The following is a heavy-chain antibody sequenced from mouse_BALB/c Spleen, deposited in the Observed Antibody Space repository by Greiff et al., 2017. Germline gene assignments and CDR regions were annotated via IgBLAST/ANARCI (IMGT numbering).Heavy chain of an antibody. CDR1: GYSITSGYY. V-gene: IGHV3-6*02. CDR2: ISYDGSN. D-gene: IGHD2-3*01. Sequence: EVQLQESGPGLVKPSQSLSLTCSVTGYSITSGYYWNWIRQFPGNKLEWMGYISYDGSNNYNPSLKNRISITRDTSKNQFFLKLNSVTTEDTATYYCAKAPGYDGYYWFAYWGQGTLVTVSA. J-gene: IGHJ3*01. CDR3: AKAPGYDGYYWFAY.